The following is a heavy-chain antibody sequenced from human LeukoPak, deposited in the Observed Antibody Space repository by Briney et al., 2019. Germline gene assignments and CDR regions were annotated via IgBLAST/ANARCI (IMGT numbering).Heavy chain of an antibody. CDR1: GGSISSSSYQ. V-gene: IGHV4-39*01. J-gene: IGHJ4*02. CDR2: MYYSGST. Sequence: TSSETLSLTCTVSGGSISSSSYQWGWFRQPPGKRLEWFGNMYYSGSTNYNPSLVSRVTISVDTSKNQFSLNLSSVTAADSTVYYCARQRYGSGWRHFDSWGQGTLVTVSS. D-gene: IGHD6-19*01. CDR3: ARQRYGSGWRHFDS.